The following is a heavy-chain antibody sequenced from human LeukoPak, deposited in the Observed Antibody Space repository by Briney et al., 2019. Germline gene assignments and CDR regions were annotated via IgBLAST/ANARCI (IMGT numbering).Heavy chain of an antibody. Sequence: GGSLIFSCAGSGFSVTNSYMDWVGQAPGKGLEWVSLIRGSGATLYADSVKGRFTISRDDSKNTVYLQMNSLRVEDTAVYFCVRDRAGTQDWVEFDPWGQGTLVTVSS. J-gene: IGHJ5*02. CDR1: GFSVTNSY. D-gene: IGHD3-10*01. CDR3: VRDRAGTQDWVEFDP. CDR2: IRGSGAT. V-gene: IGHV3-66*03.